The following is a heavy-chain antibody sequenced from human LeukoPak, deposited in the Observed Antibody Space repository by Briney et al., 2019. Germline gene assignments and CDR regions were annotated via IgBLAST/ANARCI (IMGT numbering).Heavy chain of an antibody. Sequence: PGGSLRPSCAASGFTLRSYDMSWVRQAPGKGLEWVAATSGSGVNSYYADSVRGRFTISRDNSQNTLYLQMDSLRAEDTALYYCAKEEMATIVSKKWWSYYYYYYMDVWGKGTTVTVSS. CDR1: GFTLRSYD. J-gene: IGHJ6*03. D-gene: IGHD5-24*01. CDR3: AKEEMATIVSKKWWSYYYYYYMDV. V-gene: IGHV3-23*01. CDR2: TSGSGVNS.